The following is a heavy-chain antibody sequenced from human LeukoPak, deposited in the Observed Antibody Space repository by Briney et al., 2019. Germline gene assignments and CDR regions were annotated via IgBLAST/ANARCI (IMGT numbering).Heavy chain of an antibody. J-gene: IGHJ4*02. D-gene: IGHD3-3*01. V-gene: IGHV4-59*01. Sequence: KPSETLSLTCTVSGGSISSYYWSWIRQPPGKGLEWIGYIYYSGSTNYNPSLKSRVTISVDTSKDQFSLKLSSVTAADTAVYYCATTKYYDFWSGYYTENYFDYWGQGTLVTVSS. CDR3: ATTKYYDFWSGYYTENYFDY. CDR1: GGSISSYY. CDR2: IYYSGST.